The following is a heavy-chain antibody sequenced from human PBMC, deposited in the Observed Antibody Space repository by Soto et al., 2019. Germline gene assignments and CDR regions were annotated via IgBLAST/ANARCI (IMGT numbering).Heavy chain of an antibody. J-gene: IGHJ6*02. CDR1: GFTFTSSA. Sequence: ASVKFSCKSSGFTFTSSAVQWVRQARGQRLEWIGWIVVGSGNTNYAQKFQERVTITRDMSTSTAYMELSSLRSEDTAVYYCAADHRGSGGYYDFWSGLPSYYYYGMDVWGQGTTVTVSS. CDR3: AADHRGSGGYYDFWSGLPSYYYYGMDV. D-gene: IGHD3-3*01. CDR2: IVVGSGNT. V-gene: IGHV1-58*01.